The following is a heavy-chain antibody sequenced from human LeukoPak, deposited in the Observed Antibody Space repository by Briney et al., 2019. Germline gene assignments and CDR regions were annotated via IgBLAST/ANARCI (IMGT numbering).Heavy chain of an antibody. D-gene: IGHD3-9*01. V-gene: IGHV3-48*04. J-gene: IGHJ4*02. CDR1: GFTFSSYS. Sequence: GGSLRLSCAASGFTFSSYSMNWVRQAPGKGLEWVSYISSSSSTIYYADSVKGRFTISRDNAKNSLYLQMDSLRAEDTAVYYCARDRYDILTGHHFDYWGQGTLVTVSS. CDR3: ARDRYDILTGHHFDY. CDR2: ISSSSSTI.